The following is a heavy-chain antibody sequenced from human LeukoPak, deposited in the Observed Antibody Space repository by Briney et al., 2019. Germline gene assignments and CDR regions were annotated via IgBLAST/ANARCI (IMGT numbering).Heavy chain of an antibody. J-gene: IGHJ6*03. CDR1: GYTFTGYY. Sequence: ASVKVSCKASGYTFTGYYMHWVRQAPGQGLEWMGWINPNSGGTNYAQKFQGRVTMTRDTSISTAYMELSRLRSDDTAVYYCARPSSTDLLRYYYMDVWGKGTTVTVSS. CDR2: INPNSGGT. CDR3: ARPSSTDLLRYYYMDV. D-gene: IGHD6-13*01. V-gene: IGHV1-2*02.